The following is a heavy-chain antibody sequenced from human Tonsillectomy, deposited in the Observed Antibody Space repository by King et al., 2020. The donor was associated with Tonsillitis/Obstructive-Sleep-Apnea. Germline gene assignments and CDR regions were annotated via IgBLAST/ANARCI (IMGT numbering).Heavy chain of an antibody. Sequence: VQLVESGGGLIQPGGSLRLSCAASGFTVSSNYMSWVRQAPGKGLEWVSIIYSGGDTYYADSVKGRFTISRDNSKNTLYLQMNSLRAEDTAVYYCARDGPNTKHASDIWGQGTMVTVSS. CDR3: ARDGPNTKHASDI. CDR1: GFTVSSNY. V-gene: IGHV3-53*01. J-gene: IGHJ3*02. CDR2: IYSGGDT.